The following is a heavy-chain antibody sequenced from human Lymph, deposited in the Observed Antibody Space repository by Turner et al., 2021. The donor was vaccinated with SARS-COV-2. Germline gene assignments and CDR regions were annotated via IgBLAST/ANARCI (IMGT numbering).Heavy chain of an antibody. CDR3: AKNEMAMIVVVITLFDY. J-gene: IGHJ4*02. CDR1: GFTFSSHA. CDR2: ISGSGGST. Sequence: DVPLLETRGGLVQPGCSLRLCCATSGFTFSSHAMSWVRPAPGKGLEWVSGISGSGGSTYYADSVKGRFTISRDNSKNTLYLQMNSLRAEDTAVYYWAKNEMAMIVVVITLFDYWGQGTLVTVSS. D-gene: IGHD3-22*01. V-gene: IGHV3-23*01.